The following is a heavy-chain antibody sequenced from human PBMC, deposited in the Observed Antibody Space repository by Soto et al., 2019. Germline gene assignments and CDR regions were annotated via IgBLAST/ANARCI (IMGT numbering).Heavy chain of an antibody. V-gene: IGHV1-3*01. Sequence: QVQLVQSGAEVKKPGASVKVSCKASGYIFTNYDMHWVRQAPGQGLVWMGWLNGGSWKTKYSQKFQGRVAITRDPSADTAYIEQRSPTREGTAIYYFLSNQKCTYPGMDVWGPGNTVTGSS. CDR2: LNGGSWKT. D-gene: IGHD2-2*02. CDR1: GYIFTNYD. CDR3: LSNQKCTYPGMDV. J-gene: IGHJ6*02.